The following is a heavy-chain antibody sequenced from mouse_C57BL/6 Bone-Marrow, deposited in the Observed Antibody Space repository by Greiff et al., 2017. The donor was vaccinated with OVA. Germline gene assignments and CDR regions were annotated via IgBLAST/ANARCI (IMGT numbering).Heavy chain of an antibody. Sequence: DVQLVESGGGLVQPGGSMKLSCAASGFTFSDYYMYWVRQTPEKRLEWVAYISNGGGSTYYPDTVKGRFTISRDNAKNTLYLQMSRLKSEDTAMYYCASPMDYWGQGTSVTVSS. CDR2: ISNGGGST. CDR3: ASPMDY. V-gene: IGHV5-12*01. CDR1: GFTFSDYY. J-gene: IGHJ4*01.